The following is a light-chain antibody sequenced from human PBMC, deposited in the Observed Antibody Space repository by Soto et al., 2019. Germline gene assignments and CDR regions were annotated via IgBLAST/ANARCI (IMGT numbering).Light chain of an antibody. V-gene: IGKV1D-12*01. J-gene: IGKJ1*01. Sequence: DIPVTQSPSSVSASVGDRVTITCRTSQEIHTWLAWYQQKPGRAPKLLIFGASGLQSGVPSRFSGSGSGTEFTLSISNLQPEDFATYYCQKYNSAPWTFGQGTKVEIK. CDR3: QKYNSAPWT. CDR2: GAS. CDR1: QEIHTW.